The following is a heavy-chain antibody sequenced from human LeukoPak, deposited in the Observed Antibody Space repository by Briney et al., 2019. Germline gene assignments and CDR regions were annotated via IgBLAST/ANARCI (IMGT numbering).Heavy chain of an antibody. CDR2: INPNSGGT. Sequence: GASVKVSCKASGYTFTGYYMHWVRQAPGQGLEWMGWINPNSGGTNYAQKFQGRVTMTRDTSISTAYMELSRLRSDDTAVYYCARGTGGSHYYYYYMDVWGKGTTVTVSS. V-gene: IGHV1-2*02. CDR1: GYTFTGYY. D-gene: IGHD1-1*01. J-gene: IGHJ6*03. CDR3: ARGTGGSHYYYYYMDV.